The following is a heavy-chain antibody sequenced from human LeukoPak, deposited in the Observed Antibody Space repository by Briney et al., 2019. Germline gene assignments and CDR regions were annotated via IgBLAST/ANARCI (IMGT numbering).Heavy chain of an antibody. J-gene: IGHJ4*02. CDR2: IYPGDSDT. D-gene: IGHD3-3*01. CDR1: GYTFSSYW. Sequence: GESLKISCKGSGYTFSSYWIGWVRQMPGKGLEWMGIIYPGDSDTRYSPSLQGQATISVDTSIGTAYLQWSSLKASDTAIYYCARQNDFRLDYWGQGTLVTVSS. V-gene: IGHV5-51*01. CDR3: ARQNDFRLDY.